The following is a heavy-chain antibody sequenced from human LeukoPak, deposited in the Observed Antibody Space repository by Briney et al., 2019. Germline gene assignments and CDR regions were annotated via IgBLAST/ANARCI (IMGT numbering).Heavy chain of an antibody. Sequence: PGGSLRLSCTASGFTFSNYWMDWVRQAPGKGLEWVARIKQDGSEKHYVDSVKGRFTISRDNAKNSLFLQMNTLRAEDTAVYYCAKQTGYSNTEDYWGQGTQVTVSS. V-gene: IGHV3-7*01. CDR1: GFTFSNYW. D-gene: IGHD5-12*01. J-gene: IGHJ4*02. CDR2: IKQDGSEK. CDR3: AKQTGYSNTEDY.